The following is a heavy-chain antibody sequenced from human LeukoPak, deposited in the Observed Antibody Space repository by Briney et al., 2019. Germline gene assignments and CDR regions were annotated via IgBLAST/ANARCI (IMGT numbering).Heavy chain of an antibody. D-gene: IGHD3-16*01. V-gene: IGHV1-8*03. Sequence: ASVKVSCKASGYTFTSYDINWVRQATGQGLEWMGWMNPNSGNTGYAQKFQGRVTITRNTSISTAYMELSSLRSEDTAVYYCARKTYDYVWGSQGFDPWGQGTLVTVSS. CDR3: ARKTYDYVWGSQGFDP. CDR1: GYTFTSYD. J-gene: IGHJ5*02. CDR2: MNPNSGNT.